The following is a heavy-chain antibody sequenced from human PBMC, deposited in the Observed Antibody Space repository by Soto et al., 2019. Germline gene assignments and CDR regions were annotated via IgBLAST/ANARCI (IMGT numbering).Heavy chain of an antibody. CDR3: ARDRNPVGAAAGTGY. CDR2: ISAYNGNT. D-gene: IGHD6-13*01. CDR1: GYTFTSYG. V-gene: IGHV1-18*01. J-gene: IGHJ4*02. Sequence: ASVKVSCKASGYTFTSYGISWVRQAPGQGLEWMGWISAYNGNTDYAQKLQGRVTMTTDTSTSTAYMELRSLRSDDTAVYYCARDRNPVGAAAGTGYWGQGTLVTVS.